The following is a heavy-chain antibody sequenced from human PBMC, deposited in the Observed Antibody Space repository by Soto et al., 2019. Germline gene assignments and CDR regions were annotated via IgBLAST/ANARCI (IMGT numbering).Heavy chain of an antibody. CDR3: ARYSSSSGLNYYYGMDV. J-gene: IGHJ6*02. Sequence: SETLSLTCAVYGGSFSGYYWSWIRQPPGKGLEWIGEINHSGSTNYNPSLKSRVTISVDTSKNQFSLKLSSVTAADTAVYYCARYSSSSGLNYYYGMDVWGQGTTVTVS. D-gene: IGHD6-6*01. CDR2: INHSGST. CDR1: GGSFSGYY. V-gene: IGHV4-34*01.